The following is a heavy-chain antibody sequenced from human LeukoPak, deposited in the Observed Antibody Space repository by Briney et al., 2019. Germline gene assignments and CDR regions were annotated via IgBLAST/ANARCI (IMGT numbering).Heavy chain of an antibody. V-gene: IGHV3-9*01. CDR3: AKDRGRDSSGYPFFDY. CDR2: ISWNSGNI. J-gene: IGHJ4*02. Sequence: GGSLRLSCAASGFTFDDYAMHWVRQAPGKGLEWVSGISWNSGNIGYADSVKGRFTISRDNAKNSLYLQMNSLRAEDTALYYCAKDRGRDSSGYPFFDYWGQGTLVTVSS. CDR1: GFTFDDYA. D-gene: IGHD3-22*01.